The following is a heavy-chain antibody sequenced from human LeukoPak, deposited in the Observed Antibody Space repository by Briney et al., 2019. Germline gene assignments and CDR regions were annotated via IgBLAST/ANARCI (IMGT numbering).Heavy chain of an antibody. V-gene: IGHV5-51*01. J-gene: IGHJ4*02. Sequence: GEPLKISCKGSGYSFTSYWIGWVRQMPGKGLEWMGIIYPGDSDTRYSPSFQGQVTISADKSISTAYLQWSSLKASDTAMYYCASKRLVSGFGFDYWGQGTLVTVSS. CDR2: IYPGDSDT. CDR1: GYSFTSYW. CDR3: ASKRLVSGFGFDY. D-gene: IGHD6-19*01.